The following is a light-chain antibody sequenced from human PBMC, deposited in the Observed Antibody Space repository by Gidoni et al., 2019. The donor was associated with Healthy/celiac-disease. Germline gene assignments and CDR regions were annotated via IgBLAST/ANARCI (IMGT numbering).Light chain of an antibody. CDR2: DVS. J-gene: IGLJ2*01. Sequence: QSDLTQPASVSGSPGQSITISCTRTSSDVGGYNYVSWYQQHPGKAPKLMIYDVSNRPSGVSNRFSGSKSGNTASLTISGLQAEDEADYYCSSYTSSSTEVFGGGTKLTVL. CDR1: SSDVGGYNY. V-gene: IGLV2-14*01. CDR3: SSYTSSSTEV.